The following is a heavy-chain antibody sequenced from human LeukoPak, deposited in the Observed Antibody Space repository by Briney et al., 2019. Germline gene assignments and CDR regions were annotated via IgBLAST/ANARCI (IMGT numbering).Heavy chain of an antibody. V-gene: IGHV4-59*12. CDR2: IYYSGST. CDR3: ARKGYYYDSSGYYSSRWFDP. D-gene: IGHD3-22*01. Sequence: SETLSLTCTVSGGSISSYYWSWIRQPPGKGLEWIGYIYYSGSTNYNPSLKSRVTISVDTSKNQFSLKLSSVTAADTAVYYCARKGYYYDSSGYYSSRWFDPWGQGTLVTVSS. J-gene: IGHJ5*02. CDR1: GGSISSYY.